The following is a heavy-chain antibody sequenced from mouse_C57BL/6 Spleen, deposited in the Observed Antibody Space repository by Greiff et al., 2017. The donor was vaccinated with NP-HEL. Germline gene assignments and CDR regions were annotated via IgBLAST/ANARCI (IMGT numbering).Heavy chain of an antibody. D-gene: IGHD2-3*01. CDR2: IYWDDDK. CDR3: ARRADGYSAWFAY. CDR1: GFSLSTSGMG. Sequence: QVTLKESGPGILQSSQTLSLTCSFSGFSLSTSGMGVSWIRQPSGKGLEWVAHIYWDDDKRYNPSLKSRLTISKDTSRNQVFLKITSVDTADTATYYCARRADGYSAWFAYWGQGTLVTVSA. J-gene: IGHJ3*01. V-gene: IGHV8-12*01.